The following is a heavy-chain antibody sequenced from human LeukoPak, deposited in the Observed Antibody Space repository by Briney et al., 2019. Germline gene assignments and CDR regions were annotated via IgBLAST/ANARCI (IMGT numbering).Heavy chain of an antibody. CDR1: RGTFSSYA. J-gene: IGHJ3*02. V-gene: IGHV1-69*01. Sequence: SVKVSCKASRGTFSSYAISWVRQAPGQGLEWMGGIIPIFGTANYAQKFQGRVTITADESTSTAYMELSSLRSEDTAVYYCAREGIISTVVTPDAFDIWGQGTMVTVSS. CDR2: IIPIFGTA. CDR3: AREGIISTVVTPDAFDI. D-gene: IGHD4-23*01.